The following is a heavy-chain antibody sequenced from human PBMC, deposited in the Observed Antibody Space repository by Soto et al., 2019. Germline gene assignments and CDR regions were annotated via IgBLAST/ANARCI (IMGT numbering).Heavy chain of an antibody. V-gene: IGHV4-4*02. CDR1: SGSISTNNW. CDR2: INHSGTT. D-gene: IGHD2-2*01. J-gene: IGHJ2*01. CDR3: ATERRYCRSTGCLYWYLDL. Sequence: QVQLQESGPGLVKPSGTLSLTCAVSSGSISTNNWWSWVRQPPGKGLEWIGEINHSGTTNYNPSLKSLVTMTVDHSKNQVSLKLNPVPAEDTAVYYWATERRYCRSTGCLYWYLDLWGRGTLVSVSS.